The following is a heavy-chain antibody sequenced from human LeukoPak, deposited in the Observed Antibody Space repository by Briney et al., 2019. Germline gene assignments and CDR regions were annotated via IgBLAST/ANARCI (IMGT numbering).Heavy chain of an antibody. V-gene: IGHV1-69*06. J-gene: IGHJ4*02. CDR2: IIPIFGKA. D-gene: IGHD6-6*01. CDR3: ARVAREDSSSSMLNY. CDR1: GGTFSSYA. Sequence: ASVKVSCKASGGTFSSYAISWVRQAPGQGLEWMGGIIPIFGKANYAQKFQGRVTITADKSTSTAYMELSSLRSEDTAVYYCARVAREDSSSSMLNYWGQGTLVTVSS.